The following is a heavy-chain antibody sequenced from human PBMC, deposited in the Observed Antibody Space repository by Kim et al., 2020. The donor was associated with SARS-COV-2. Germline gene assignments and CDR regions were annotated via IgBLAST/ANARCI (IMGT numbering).Heavy chain of an antibody. Sequence: SETLSLTCTVSGGSISSSSYYWGWIRQPPGKGLEWIGSIYYSGSTYYNPSLKSRVTISVDTSKNQFSLKLSSVTAADTAVYYCARPRGGDYGFDWFDPWGQGTLVTVSS. CDR1: GGSISSSSYY. CDR3: ARPRGGDYGFDWFDP. J-gene: IGHJ5*02. D-gene: IGHD4-17*01. V-gene: IGHV4-39*01. CDR2: IYYSGST.